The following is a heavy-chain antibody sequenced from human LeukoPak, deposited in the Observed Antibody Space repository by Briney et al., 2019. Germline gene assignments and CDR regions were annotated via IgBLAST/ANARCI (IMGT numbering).Heavy chain of an antibody. CDR1: GFTFSSYW. D-gene: IGHD6-19*01. CDR2: INSDGSST. J-gene: IGHJ4*02. Sequence: PGGSLRLSCAASGFTFSSYWMHWVRQASGKGLVWVSRINSDGSSTSYADSVKGRFTISRDNAKNTLYLQMNSLRAEDTAVYYCARRSAVAGAFDYWGQGTLVTVSS. V-gene: IGHV3-74*01. CDR3: ARRSAVAGAFDY.